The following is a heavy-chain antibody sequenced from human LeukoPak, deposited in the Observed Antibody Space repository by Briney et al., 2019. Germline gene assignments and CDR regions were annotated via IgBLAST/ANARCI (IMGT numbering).Heavy chain of an antibody. CDR2: IKQDGYEK. J-gene: IGHJ4*02. Sequence: GGSLRLSCAASGFTFSGYWMSWVRQTPEKGLEWVANIKQDGYEKYYVDSVKGRFTISRDNAKSSLYLQMNSLRVDDTAVYYCARDKIVGPTTLGYWGQGTLVTVSS. CDR1: GFTFSGYW. CDR3: ARDKIVGPTTLGY. V-gene: IGHV3-7*01. D-gene: IGHD1-26*01.